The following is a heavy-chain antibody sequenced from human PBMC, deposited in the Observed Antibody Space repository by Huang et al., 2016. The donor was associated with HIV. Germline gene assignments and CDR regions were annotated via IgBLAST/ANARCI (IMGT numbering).Heavy chain of an antibody. V-gene: IGHV3-30-3*01. CDR1: GFTFRKYA. J-gene: IGHJ4*02. CDR3: ARTNPRVAVAGTFDY. CDR2: IACDGSNK. D-gene: IGHD6-19*01. Sequence: QVQLVESGGGVVQPGRSLRLSCAASGFTFRKYAMHWVRQAPGKGVECVAVIACDGSNKEHADSVKGRFTISRDNSNNTLYLQMNSLRAEDTAGYYCARTNPRVAVAGTFDYWGQGTLVTVSS.